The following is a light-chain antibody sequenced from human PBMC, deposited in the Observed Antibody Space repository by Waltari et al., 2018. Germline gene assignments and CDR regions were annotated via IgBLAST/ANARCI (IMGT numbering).Light chain of an antibody. CDR1: SNDVGLYNL. Sequence: QSALTQPASVSGSPGQSITISCTGTSNDVGLYNLVSWYQHHPGKVPTLIIYEVNRPPSGVSNRFSGSKSGNTASLTVSGLLAEDEADYFCSSYTTHTPVVFGGGTKLTVL. CDR3: SSYTTHTPVV. J-gene: IGLJ3*02. V-gene: IGLV2-23*02. CDR2: EVN.